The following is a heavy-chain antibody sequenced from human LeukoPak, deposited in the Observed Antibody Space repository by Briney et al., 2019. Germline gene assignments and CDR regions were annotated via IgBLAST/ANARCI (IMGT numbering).Heavy chain of an antibody. CDR3: AKGVNGTSYTFDY. J-gene: IGHJ4*02. D-gene: IGHD2-8*01. CDR1: GFKFDDYS. CDR2: ISGDGVTT. Sequence: PGGSLRLSCEASGFKFDDYSMHWVRQLPGKGLEWVSLISGDGVTTYYADSVTGRATISRDNGKNSLSLQLNSLKTEDTAFYYCAKGVNGTSYTFDYWGRGTLVTVSS. V-gene: IGHV3-43*02.